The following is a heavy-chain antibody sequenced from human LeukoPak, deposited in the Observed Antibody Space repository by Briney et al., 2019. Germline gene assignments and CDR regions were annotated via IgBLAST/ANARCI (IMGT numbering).Heavy chain of an antibody. Sequence: PSETLSLTCTVSGGSISSYYWSWIRQPPGKGLEWIGYIYYSGSTNYNPSLKSRVTISVDTSKNQFSLKLSSVTAADTAVYYCARGGGGGSLGFDPWGQGTLVTVSS. CDR3: ARGGGGGSLGFDP. D-gene: IGHD3-16*01. CDR2: IYYSGST. CDR1: GGSISSYY. V-gene: IGHV4-59*08. J-gene: IGHJ5*02.